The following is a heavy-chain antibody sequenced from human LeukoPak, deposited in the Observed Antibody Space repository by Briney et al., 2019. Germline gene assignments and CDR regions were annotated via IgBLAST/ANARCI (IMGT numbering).Heavy chain of an antibody. J-gene: IGHJ5*02. Sequence: GGSLRLSCAASGFTFGSYAMSWVRQAPGKGLEWVSAISGSGGSTYYADSVKGRFTITRDNSKNTLYLQMNSLRAKDTAVYYCAKEGGSGVNWFDPWGQGTLVTVSS. CDR3: AKEGGSGVNWFDP. D-gene: IGHD2-15*01. CDR1: GFTFGSYA. V-gene: IGHV3-23*01. CDR2: ISGSGGST.